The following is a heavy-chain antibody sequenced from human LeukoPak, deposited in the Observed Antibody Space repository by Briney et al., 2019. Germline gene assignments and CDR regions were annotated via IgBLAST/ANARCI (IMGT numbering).Heavy chain of an antibody. CDR2: IRYDGSNK. Sequence: GGSLRLSCAASGFTFSSYGMHWVRQAPGKGLEWVAFIRYDGSNKYYADSVKGRFTISRDNSKNTLYLQMNSLRAEDTAVYYCAKDREYSYGPLANWGQGTLVTVSS. D-gene: IGHD5-18*01. V-gene: IGHV3-30*02. J-gene: IGHJ4*02. CDR1: GFTFSSYG. CDR3: AKDREYSYGPLAN.